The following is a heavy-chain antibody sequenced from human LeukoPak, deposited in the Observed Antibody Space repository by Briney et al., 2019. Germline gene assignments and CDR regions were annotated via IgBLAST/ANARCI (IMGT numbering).Heavy chain of an antibody. J-gene: IGHJ2*01. CDR2: IRGIDGST. CDR1: GFTFRIYA. Sequence: GGSLRLSCAASGFTFRIYAMNWVRQAPGKGLEWVSSIRGIDGSTYYADSVKGRFTISRDNSKNTLYLQMNSLRAEDTAVYYCVKRYSSTWYNFDLWGRGTLVIVSS. CDR3: VKRYSSTWYNFDL. D-gene: IGHD6-13*01. V-gene: IGHV3-23*01.